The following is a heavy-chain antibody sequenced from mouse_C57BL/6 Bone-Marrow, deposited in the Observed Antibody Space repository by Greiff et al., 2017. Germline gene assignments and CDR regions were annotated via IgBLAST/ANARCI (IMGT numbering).Heavy chain of an antibody. J-gene: IGHJ4*01. V-gene: IGHV2-2*01. CDR1: GFSLTSYG. Sequence: QVQLQQSGPGLVQPSQSLSITCTASGFSLTSYGVHWVRQSPGKGLEWLGVIWSGGSTAYNAAFISRLSISKDNSESQVFFKMNSLQADDTAIYYCARLRARDYWGQGTSVTVSS. CDR2: IWSGGST. CDR3: ARLRARDY.